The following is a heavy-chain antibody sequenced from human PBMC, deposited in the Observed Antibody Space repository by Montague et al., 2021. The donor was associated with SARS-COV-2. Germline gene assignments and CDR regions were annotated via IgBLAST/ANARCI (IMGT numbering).Heavy chain of an antibody. J-gene: IGHJ6*02. CDR2: INHSGST. D-gene: IGHD4-17*01. Sequence: SETLSLTCAVHGGSFSGYYWGWIRQPPGKGLEWIGEINHSGSTNYNPSLKSRVTISVDTSKNQFSLKLSSVTAADTAVYYCARGRTVTTFYYYYGMDVWGQGTTVTVSS. V-gene: IGHV4-34*01. CDR1: GGSFSGYY. CDR3: ARGRTVTTFYYYYGMDV.